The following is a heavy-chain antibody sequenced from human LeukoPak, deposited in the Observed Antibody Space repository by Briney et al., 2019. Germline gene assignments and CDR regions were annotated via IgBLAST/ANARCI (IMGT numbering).Heavy chain of an antibody. D-gene: IGHD6-25*01. CDR3: ASWAGTTAGFSGPFDF. J-gene: IGHJ4*02. Sequence: PGGSLRLSCAASGLTFSSHSMNWVRQAPGKGLEWISHIRSSSSTSTTYYADSVKGRFTISRDDAKNSLYLQMNSLRGEDTAVYYCASWAGTTAGFSGPFDFWGQGTLVTVSS. CDR2: IRSSSSTSTT. V-gene: IGHV3-48*01. CDR1: GLTFSSHS.